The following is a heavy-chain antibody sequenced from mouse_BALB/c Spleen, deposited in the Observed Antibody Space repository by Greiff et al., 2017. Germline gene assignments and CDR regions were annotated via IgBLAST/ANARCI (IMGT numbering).Heavy chain of an antibody. D-gene: IGHD1-1*01. CDR1: GFTFSSYG. Sequence: EVKLVESGGGLVQPGGSLKLSCAASGFTFSSYGMSWVRQTPDKRLELVATINSNGGSTYYPDSVKGRFTISRDNAKNTLYLQMSSLKSEDTAMYYCAREANYYGSSYWYFDVWGAGTTVTVSS. J-gene: IGHJ1*01. CDR2: INSNGGST. CDR3: AREANYYGSSYWYFDV. V-gene: IGHV5-6-3*01.